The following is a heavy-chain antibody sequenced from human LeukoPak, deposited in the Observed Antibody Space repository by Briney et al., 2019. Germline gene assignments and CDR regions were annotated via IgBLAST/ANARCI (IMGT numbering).Heavy chain of an antibody. CDR3: ARGTAAARNWFDP. D-gene: IGHD6-6*01. Sequence: SETLSLTCTVSGGSISSYYWSWIRQPPGKGLEWIGYIYYSGSTNYNPSLKSRVTMSVDTSKNQFSLKLSSVTAADTAVYYCARGTAAARNWFDPWGQGTLVTVSS. CDR1: GGSISSYY. J-gene: IGHJ5*02. V-gene: IGHV4-59*01. CDR2: IYYSGST.